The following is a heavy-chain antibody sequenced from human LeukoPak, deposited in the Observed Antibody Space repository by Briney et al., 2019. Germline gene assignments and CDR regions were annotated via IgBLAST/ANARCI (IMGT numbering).Heavy chain of an antibody. CDR3: ARGYNSALDY. J-gene: IGHJ4*02. CDR1: GFTFSSYW. Sequence: PGRSLRLSCAVSGFTFSSYWLSWVRQAPGKGLEWVANIKQDGSEKYYVDSVEGRFTISRDNAKNSLYLQMNSLRVEDTAVYYCARGYNSALDYWGQGTLVTVSS. CDR2: IKQDGSEK. D-gene: IGHD1-14*01. V-gene: IGHV3-7*04.